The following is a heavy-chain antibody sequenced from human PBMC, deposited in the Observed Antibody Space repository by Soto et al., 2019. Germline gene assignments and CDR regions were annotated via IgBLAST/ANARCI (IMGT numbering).Heavy chain of an antibody. CDR2: ISLYSDVT. CDR1: GYTFSNYG. CDR3: ARVVPGAEAWFGP. V-gene: IGHV1-18*01. J-gene: IGHJ5*02. Sequence: QVQLVQSGGEVKRPGASVKVSCKTSGYTFSNYGITWVRQAPGQPLEWLGWISLYSDVTNYAQKFQGRVSMTTDTSTTTADMELRSLRSDDTAVYYGARVVPGAEAWFGPWGQGTLVTVAS. D-gene: IGHD2-2*01.